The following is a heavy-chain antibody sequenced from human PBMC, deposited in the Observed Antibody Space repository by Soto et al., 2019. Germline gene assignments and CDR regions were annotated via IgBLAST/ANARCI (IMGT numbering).Heavy chain of an antibody. D-gene: IGHD2-2*01. CDR1: GGSISSYY. CDR3: ARHNIVVVPAANHYYYYMDV. V-gene: IGHV4-59*08. Sequence: SETLSLTCTVSGGSISSYYWSWIRQPPGKGLEWIGYIYYSGSTNYNPSLKSRVTISVDTSKNQFSLKLSSVTAADTAAYYCARHNIVVVPAANHYYYYMDVWGKGTTVTVSS. CDR2: IYYSGST. J-gene: IGHJ6*03.